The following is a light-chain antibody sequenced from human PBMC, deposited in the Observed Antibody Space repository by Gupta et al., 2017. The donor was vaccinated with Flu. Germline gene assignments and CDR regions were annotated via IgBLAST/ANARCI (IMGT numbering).Light chain of an antibody. CDR3: AAWDDSLGGGV. CDR2: SDN. Sequence: QSVLTQPPSASGTPGQRVTISCFGSSSNIGTNHVYWYQQLPGTAPKLLIYSDNQRPSGVPDRFSGSKSGTSASLAISGIRSEDEADYYCAAWDDSLGGGVFGGGTKLTVL. J-gene: IGLJ3*02. V-gene: IGLV1-47*02. CDR1: SSNIGTNH.